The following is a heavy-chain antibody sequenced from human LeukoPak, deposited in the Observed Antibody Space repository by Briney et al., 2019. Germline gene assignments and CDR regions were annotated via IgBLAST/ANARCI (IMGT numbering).Heavy chain of an antibody. D-gene: IGHD2-21*02. CDR1: GITVSIDY. J-gene: IGHJ4*02. Sequence: GGSLRLSCAVTGITVSIDYMSWVRQAPGEGLEWVSVIYSGGSTYYANSVKGRFSISRDNSKNTLYLQMNSLRPEDTAIYYCARGGGAYCGTDCYRNFDYWGQGTLVTVSS. V-gene: IGHV3-66*02. CDR2: IYSGGST. CDR3: ARGGGAYCGTDCYRNFDY.